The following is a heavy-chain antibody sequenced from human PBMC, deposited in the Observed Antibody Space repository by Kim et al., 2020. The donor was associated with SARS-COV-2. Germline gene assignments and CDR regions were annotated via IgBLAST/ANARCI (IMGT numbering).Heavy chain of an antibody. D-gene: IGHD6-6*01. Sequence: SETLSLTCTVSGGSISSYYWSWIRQPPGKGLEWIGYIYYSGSTNYNPSLKSRVTISVDTSKNQFSLKLSSVTAADTAVYYCARDQRIAARPFVPDWYFDLWGRGTLVTVSS. CDR2: IYYSGST. CDR3: ARDQRIAARPFVPDWYFDL. V-gene: IGHV4-59*01. J-gene: IGHJ2*01. CDR1: GGSISSYY.